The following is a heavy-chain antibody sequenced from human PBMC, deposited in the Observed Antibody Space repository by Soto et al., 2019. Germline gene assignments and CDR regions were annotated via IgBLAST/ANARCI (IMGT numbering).Heavy chain of an antibody. CDR1: GFSFSNAW. CDR3: TTLNYGVDV. V-gene: IGHV3-15*01. CDR2: IKSKTGGGTA. Sequence: PGGSLRLSCAASGFSFSNAWMSWVRQLPGKGLEWVGHIKSKTGGGTADYAAPGKGRFTISRDESKNKLYLQMNSLKTDDTAMFYCTTLNYGVDVWGQGTTVTVSS. J-gene: IGHJ6*02.